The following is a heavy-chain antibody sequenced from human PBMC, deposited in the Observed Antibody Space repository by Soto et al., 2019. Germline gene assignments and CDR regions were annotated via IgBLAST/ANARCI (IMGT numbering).Heavy chain of an antibody. Sequence: EVQLVESGGGLVQPGGSLRLSCVASGFTFSDHNIDWVRQAPGKGLEWVGRTRGKANSYTTDYAASVKGRFTISRDDSKNSAFLQINSLKTEDTALYYCTRRAPSRAFDFWGQGAPVTVSS. V-gene: IGHV3-72*01. CDR3: TRRAPSRAFDF. J-gene: IGHJ4*02. CDR1: GFTFSDHN. CDR2: TRGKANSYTT.